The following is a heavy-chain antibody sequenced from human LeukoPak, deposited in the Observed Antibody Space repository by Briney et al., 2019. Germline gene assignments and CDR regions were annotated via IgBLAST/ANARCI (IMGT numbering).Heavy chain of an antibody. CDR1: GFTFSSYS. D-gene: IGHD3-3*01. CDR2: ISSSSSYI. CDR3: ARDADDFWSGYPDY. V-gene: IGHV3-21*01. Sequence: GGSLRLSCAASGFTFSSYSMNWVRQAPGKGLEWVSSISSSSSYIYYADSVKGRFTISRDNAKNSLYLQMNSLRAEDTAVYYCARDADDFWSGYPDYWGQGTLVTVSS. J-gene: IGHJ4*02.